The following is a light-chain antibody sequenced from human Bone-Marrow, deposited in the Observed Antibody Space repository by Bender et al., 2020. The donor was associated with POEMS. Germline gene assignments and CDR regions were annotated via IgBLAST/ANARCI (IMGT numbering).Light chain of an antibody. CDR3: CSYAGSNTYL. CDR2: INN. V-gene: IGLV1-44*01. CDR1: SSNIGTNP. Sequence: QSVLTQPPSASGTPGQRVTISCSGSSSNIGTNPVNWYQQLPGTAPKLLIYINNQRPSGVPDRFSGYKSGTSASLAISGLQSEDEADYYCCSYAGSNTYLFGSGTTVTVL. J-gene: IGLJ1*01.